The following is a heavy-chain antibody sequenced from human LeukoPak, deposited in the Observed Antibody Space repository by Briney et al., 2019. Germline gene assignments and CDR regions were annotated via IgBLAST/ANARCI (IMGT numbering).Heavy chain of an antibody. J-gene: IGHJ4*02. CDR2: ISSSGSTI. Sequence: GGSLRLSCAASGFTFSSYEMNWVRQAPGKGLEWVSYISSSGSTIYYADSVKGRFTISRDNAKNSLYLQMNSLRSEDTAVYHCAKDSGSYRYYFDYWGQGTVVTVSS. D-gene: IGHD1-26*01. V-gene: IGHV3-48*03. CDR1: GFTFSSYE. CDR3: AKDSGSYRYYFDY.